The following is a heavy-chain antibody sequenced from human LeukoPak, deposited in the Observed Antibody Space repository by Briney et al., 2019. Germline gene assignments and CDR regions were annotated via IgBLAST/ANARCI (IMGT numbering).Heavy chain of an antibody. CDR3: ARGAGGYRFDP. D-gene: IGHD1-1*01. V-gene: IGHV4-59*01. Sequence: SETLSLTCTVSGGSINGYYWTWIRQSPGKGLEWIGYVYYSGSSNYNPSLKSRVTTSADTSKNQFSLKLTSVTAADTAVYYCARGAGGYRFDPWGLGTLVTVSS. J-gene: IGHJ5*02. CDR1: GGSINGYY. CDR2: VYYSGSS.